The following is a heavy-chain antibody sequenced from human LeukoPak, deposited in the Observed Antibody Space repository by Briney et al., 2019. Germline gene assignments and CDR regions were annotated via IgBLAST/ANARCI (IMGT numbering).Heavy chain of an antibody. CDR1: GGSISSYY. CDR2: IYTSGST. D-gene: IGHD2-2*01. Sequence: SSETLSLTRTVSGGSISSYYWSWIRQPAGNRLESIGRIYTSGSTNYNPSLKSGVTMSVDQSKSQFSLKLSSVPAADAAVYYGARVGGYCSSSSGLIWFDPWGQGTLVSVSS. V-gene: IGHV4-4*07. J-gene: IGHJ5*02. CDR3: ARVGGYCSSSSGLIWFDP.